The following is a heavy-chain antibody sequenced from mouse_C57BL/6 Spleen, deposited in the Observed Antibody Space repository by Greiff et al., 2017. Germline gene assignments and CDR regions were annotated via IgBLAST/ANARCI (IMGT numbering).Heavy chain of an antibody. Sequence: EVQGVESGPELVKPGASVKIPCKASGYTFTDYNMDWVKQSHGKSLEWIGDINPNNGGTIYNQKFKGKATLTVDKSSSTADMELRSLTSEDTAVYYCARSVWSYAMDYWGQGTSVTVSS. CDR3: ARSVWSYAMDY. J-gene: IGHJ4*01. V-gene: IGHV1-18*01. CDR1: GYTFTDYN. D-gene: IGHD2-10*02. CDR2: INPNNGGT.